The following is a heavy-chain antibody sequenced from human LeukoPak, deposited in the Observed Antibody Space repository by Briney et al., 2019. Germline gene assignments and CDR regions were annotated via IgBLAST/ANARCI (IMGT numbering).Heavy chain of an antibody. V-gene: IGHV4-39*01. D-gene: IGHD5-18*01. CDR2: IYYSGST. CDR1: GGSISSSSYY. J-gene: IGHJ4*02. CDR3: ARGYSYGYTFDY. Sequence: SETLSLTCTVSGGSISSSSYYWGWIRQPPGKGLEWIGSIYYSGSTYYNPSLKSRVTISVDTSKNQFSLKLNSVTAADTAVYYCARGYSYGYTFDYWGQGTLVTVSS.